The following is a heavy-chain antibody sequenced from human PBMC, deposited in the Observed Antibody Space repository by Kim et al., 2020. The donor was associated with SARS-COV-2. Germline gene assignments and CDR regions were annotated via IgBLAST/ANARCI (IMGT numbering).Heavy chain of an antibody. CDR2: IYYSGST. CDR3: AMTGIAAAGALGY. D-gene: IGHD6-13*01. CDR1: GGSISNYY. J-gene: IGHJ4*02. V-gene: IGHV4-59*13. Sequence: SETLSLTCTVSGGSISNYYWSWIRQPPGKGLEWIGYIYYSGSTNYNPSLKSRVTISVDTSKNQFSLKLSSVTAADTAVYYCAMTGIAAAGALGYRGQGTLVTVSS.